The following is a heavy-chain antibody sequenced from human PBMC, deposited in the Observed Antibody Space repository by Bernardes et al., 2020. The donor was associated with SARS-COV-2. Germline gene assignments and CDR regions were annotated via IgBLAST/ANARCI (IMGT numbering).Heavy chain of an antibody. V-gene: IGHV4-39*01. J-gene: IGHJ4*02. Sequence: SETLSLTCTVSGVSISSSYYRWGWIRQPPGKGLEWIATIYYDGRANNNPSLKSRVTISMDTSKNQFSLRMRSVTAADTAVYYCARRIGAYNSTWSTFDYWGPGTLVSVSS. CDR2: IYYDGRA. CDR3: ARRIGAYNSTWSTFDY. D-gene: IGHD6-13*01. CDR1: GVSISSSYYR.